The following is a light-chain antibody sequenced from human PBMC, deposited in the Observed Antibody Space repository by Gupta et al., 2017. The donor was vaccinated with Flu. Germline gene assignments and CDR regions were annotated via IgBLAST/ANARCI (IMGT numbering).Light chain of an antibody. CDR2: EVT. V-gene: IGLV2-18*02. Sequence: QSALTQPPSVSGSPGQSVTISCTGTSSDVGSYNRVSWYQQPPATAPKLMIYEVTNRPAGVPVRFSASKSGNTASPTISAPQGEDGADYYCRSDTSSDTCVFGTGTKLTVL. CDR3: RSDTSSDTCV. CDR1: SSDVGSYNR. J-gene: IGLJ1*01.